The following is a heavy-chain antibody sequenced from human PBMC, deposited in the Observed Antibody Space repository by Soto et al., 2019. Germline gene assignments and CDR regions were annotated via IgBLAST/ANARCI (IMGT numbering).Heavy chain of an antibody. CDR3: ARESEDLTSNFDY. J-gene: IGHJ4*02. Sequence: GGSLRLSCAATGFTFTRYSMNWVRQAPGKGLEWVSSISSTTNYIYYGDSMKGRFTISRDNAKNSLYLEMNSLRAEDTAVYYCARESEDLTSNFDYWGQGTLVTVSS. CDR2: ISSTTNYI. CDR1: GFTFTRYS. V-gene: IGHV3-21*06.